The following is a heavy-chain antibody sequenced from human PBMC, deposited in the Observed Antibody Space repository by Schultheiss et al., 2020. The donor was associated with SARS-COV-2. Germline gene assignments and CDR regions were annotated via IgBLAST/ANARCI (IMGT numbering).Heavy chain of an antibody. V-gene: IGHV1-69*13. J-gene: IGHJ6*02. D-gene: IGHD2-2*01. Sequence: SVKVSCKASGGTFSSYAISWVRQAPGQGLEWMGGIIPIFGTANYAQKFQGRVTITADESTSTVYMELSSLRSEDTAVYYCARVRAAIHPSRDYYYYGMDVWGQGTTVTVSS. CDR3: ARVRAAIHPSRDYYYYGMDV. CDR2: IIPIFGTA. CDR1: GGTFSSYA.